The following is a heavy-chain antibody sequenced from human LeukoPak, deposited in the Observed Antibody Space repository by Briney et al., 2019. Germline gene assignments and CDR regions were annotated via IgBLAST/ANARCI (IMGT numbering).Heavy chain of an antibody. J-gene: IGHJ3*02. D-gene: IGHD1-26*01. CDR1: GFTFSSYE. CDR2: ITSSGSTI. Sequence: QSGGSLRLSCAASGFTFSSYEMNWVRQAPGRGLEWVSYITSSGSTIYYADSVKGRFTISRDNAKSSLYLQMNSLRAEDMAVYYCARGGSYSRAFDIWGQGTMVTVSS. CDR3: ARGGSYSRAFDI. V-gene: IGHV3-48*03.